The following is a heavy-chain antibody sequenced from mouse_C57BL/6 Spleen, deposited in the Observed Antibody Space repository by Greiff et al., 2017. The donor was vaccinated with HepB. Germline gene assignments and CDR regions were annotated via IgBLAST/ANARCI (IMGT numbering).Heavy chain of an antibody. V-gene: IGHV1-55*01. D-gene: IGHD2-4*01. CDR3: ARSGYDYDVKAY. CDR1: GYTFTSYW. CDR2: IYPGSGST. Sequence: QVQLQQPGAELVKPGASVKMSCKASGYTFTSYWITWVKQRPGQGLEWIGDIYPGSGSTNYNEKFKSKATLTVDTSSSTAYMQLSSLTSEDSAVYYCARSGYDYDVKAYWGQGTLVTVSA. J-gene: IGHJ3*01.